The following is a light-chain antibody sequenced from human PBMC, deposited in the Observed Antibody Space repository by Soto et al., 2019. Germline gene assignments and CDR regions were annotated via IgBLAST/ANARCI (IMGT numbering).Light chain of an antibody. CDR2: DAS. J-gene: IGKJ4*01. CDR1: QSVSSY. Sequence: EIVLTQSPATLSLSPGERATLSCRASQSVSSYLAWYQQKPGQAPRLLIYDASNRATGIPARFSGSGSGTDFTLTISSLEPDDFAVYYCQQRSNWPLPFGGGTKVEI. CDR3: QQRSNWPLP. V-gene: IGKV3-11*01.